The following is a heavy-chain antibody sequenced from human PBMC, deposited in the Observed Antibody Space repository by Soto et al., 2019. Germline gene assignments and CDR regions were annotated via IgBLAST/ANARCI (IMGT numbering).Heavy chain of an antibody. CDR3: ARASRKIVVVPAARSPSFDP. Sequence: SETLSLTCAVYGGSFSGYYWSWIRQPPGKGLEWIGEINRSGSTNYNPSLKSRVTISVDTSKNQFSLKLSSVTAADTAVYYCARASRKIVVVPAARSPSFDPWGQGTLVTVSS. V-gene: IGHV4-34*01. CDR2: INRSGST. J-gene: IGHJ5*02. CDR1: GGSFSGYY. D-gene: IGHD2-2*01.